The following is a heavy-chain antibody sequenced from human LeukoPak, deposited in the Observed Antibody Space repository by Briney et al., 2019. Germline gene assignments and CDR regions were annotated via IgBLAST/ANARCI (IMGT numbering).Heavy chain of an antibody. CDR1: GGTFSSYA. CDR3: ARVVGLTGYSSSWYSGYYYYMDV. Sequence: SVKVSCKASGGTFSSYAISWVRQAPGQGLEWMGGVIPIFGTANYAQKFQDRVTITADKSTSTAYMELSSLRSEDTAVYYCARVVGLTGYSSSWYSGYYYYMDVWGKGTTVTVSS. CDR2: VIPIFGTA. V-gene: IGHV1-69*06. J-gene: IGHJ6*03. D-gene: IGHD6-13*01.